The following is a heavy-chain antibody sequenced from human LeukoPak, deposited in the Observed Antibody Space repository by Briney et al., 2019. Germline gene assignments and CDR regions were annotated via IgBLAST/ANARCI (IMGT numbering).Heavy chain of an antibody. CDR3: AKDYHLRDYLSNDAFDI. D-gene: IGHD4-17*01. CDR1: GFTFDDYA. V-gene: IGHV3-9*01. Sequence: GGSLRLSCAASGFTFDDYAMHWVRQAPGKGLEWVSGISWNSGSIGYADSVKGRFTISRDNAKNSLYLQMNSLRAEDTALYYCAKDYHLRDYLSNDAFDIWGQGTMVTVSS. CDR2: ISWNSGSI. J-gene: IGHJ3*02.